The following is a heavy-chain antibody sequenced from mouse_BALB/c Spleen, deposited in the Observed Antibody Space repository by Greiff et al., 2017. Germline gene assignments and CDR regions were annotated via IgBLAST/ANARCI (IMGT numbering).Heavy chain of an antibody. CDR2: INSNGGST. J-gene: IGHJ2*01. CDR1: GFTFSSYG. V-gene: IGHV5-6-3*01. CDR3: ARDHYGNYYFDY. D-gene: IGHD2-1*01. Sequence: EVHLVESGGGLVQPGGSLKLSCAASGFTFSSYGMSWVRQTPDKRLELVATINSNGGSTYYPDSVKGRFTISRDNAKNTLYLQMSSLKSEDTAMYYCARDHYGNYYFDYWGQGTTLTVSS.